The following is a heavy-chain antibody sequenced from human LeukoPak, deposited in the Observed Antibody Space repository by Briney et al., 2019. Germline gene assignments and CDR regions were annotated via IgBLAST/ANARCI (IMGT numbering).Heavy chain of an antibody. V-gene: IGHV3-23*01. CDR2: ICCSGGST. CDR3: VKDRLLQGLLGHAAFDN. J-gene: IGHJ4*01. CDR1: GFTFSNYD. Sequence: AGGSLRLSCAASGFTFSNYDMDWVRHAPGKGLEWISVICCSGGSTHYADSVKGRFTISRDNSRTPLYLEMDSLRAEETALYYCVKDRLLQGLLGHAAFDNWGHGTLVIVSS. D-gene: IGHD3-16*01.